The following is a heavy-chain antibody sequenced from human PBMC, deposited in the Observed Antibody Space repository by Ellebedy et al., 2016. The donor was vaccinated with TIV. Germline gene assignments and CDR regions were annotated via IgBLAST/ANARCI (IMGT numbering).Heavy chain of an antibody. D-gene: IGHD5-18*01. CDR3: ARDTPLRFRSDTAMVQRGDY. V-gene: IGHV1-69*13. CDR2: IIPIFGTA. Sequence: ASVKVSCKASGGTFSSYAISWVRQAPGQGLEWMGGIIPIFGTANYAQKFQGRVTITAEESTSTAYMELSSLRSDDTAVYYCARDTPLRFRSDTAMVQRGDYWGQGTLVTVSS. CDR1: GGTFSSYA. J-gene: IGHJ4*02.